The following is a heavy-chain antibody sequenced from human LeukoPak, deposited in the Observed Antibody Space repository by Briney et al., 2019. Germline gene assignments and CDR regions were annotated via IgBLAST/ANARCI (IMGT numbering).Heavy chain of an antibody. J-gene: IGHJ5*02. V-gene: IGHV4-61*02. D-gene: IGHD6-19*01. CDR2: IYTSGST. Sequence: PSETLSLTCTVSGGSISSGSYYWSWIRQPAGKGLEWIGRIYTSGSTNYNPSLKSRVTISVDTSKNQFSLKLSSVTAADTAVYYCARVAVAGQPIDPWGQGTLVTVSS. CDR1: GGSISSGSYY. CDR3: ARVAVAGQPIDP.